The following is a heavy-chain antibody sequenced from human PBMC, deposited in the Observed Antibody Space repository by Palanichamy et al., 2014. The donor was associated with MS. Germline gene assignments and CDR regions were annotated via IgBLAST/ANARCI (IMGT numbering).Heavy chain of an antibody. J-gene: IGHJ4*02. D-gene: IGHD3-3*01. CDR3: AREHDSWSGYSFDF. V-gene: IGHV1-3*01. CDR1: GYAFTDYA. CDR2: INAGNGNT. Sequence: QVQFGQSGAEVKKPGASVKVSCKASGYAFTDYAIHWVRQAPGQRLEWMGWINAGNGNTKYSQKFQSRVTITRDTSADTAYMELSSLRSEDTALYYCAREHDSWSGYSFDFWGQGTLVTASS.